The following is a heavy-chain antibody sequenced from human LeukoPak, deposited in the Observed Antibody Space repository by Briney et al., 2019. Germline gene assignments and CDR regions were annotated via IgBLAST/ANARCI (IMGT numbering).Heavy chain of an antibody. Sequence: PSETLSLTCIVSGGFISSSYYWSWIRQPAGKGLEWIGRIYTSGSTNYNPSLKSRVTISVDTSKNQFSLKLSSVTAADTAVYYCARRQAYYYDSSGGGNAFDIWGQGTMVTVSS. J-gene: IGHJ3*02. V-gene: IGHV4-61*02. CDR1: GGFISSSYY. CDR2: IYTSGST. D-gene: IGHD3-22*01. CDR3: ARRQAYYYDSSGGGNAFDI.